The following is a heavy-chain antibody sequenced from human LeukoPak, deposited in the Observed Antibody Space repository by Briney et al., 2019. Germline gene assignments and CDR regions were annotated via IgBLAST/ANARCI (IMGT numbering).Heavy chain of an antibody. CDR1: GGSISSYY. CDR3: ARASALGFEIMIDY. Sequence: SETLSLTCTVSGGSISSYYWSWIRQPPGKGLEWIGYIYYSGSTNYNPSLKSRVTISADTSKNQFSLKLSSVTAADTAVYYCARASALGFEIMIDYWGQGTLVTVSS. V-gene: IGHV4-59*01. J-gene: IGHJ4*02. CDR2: IYYSGST. D-gene: IGHD3-16*01.